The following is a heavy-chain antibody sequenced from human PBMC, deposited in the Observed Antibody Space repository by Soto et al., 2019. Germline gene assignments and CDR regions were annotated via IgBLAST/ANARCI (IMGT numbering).Heavy chain of an antibody. V-gene: IGHV1-18*01. CDR3: ARDSPPVDY. Sequence: QVRLVQSGAEVKKPGASVKVSCKASGYTFTSYGISWVRQAPGQGLEWMGWISAYNGNTKNAQKLQGRVTITTDTPTSTAYMELRSLKYDDTAVYYCARDSPPVDYWGQGTLVTVSS. CDR1: GYTFTSYG. CDR2: ISAYNGNT. J-gene: IGHJ4*02.